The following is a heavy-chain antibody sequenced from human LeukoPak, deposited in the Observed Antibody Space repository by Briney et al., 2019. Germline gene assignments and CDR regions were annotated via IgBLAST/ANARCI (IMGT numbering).Heavy chain of an antibody. D-gene: IGHD3-22*01. J-gene: IGHJ6*03. Sequence: GGSLRLSCAASGFTFSSYWMHWVRQAPGKGLVSVSRINSDGSSTSYADSVKGRFTISRDNAKNTLYLQMNSLRAEDTAVYYCARGTSSVFYYYYYMDVWGKGTTVTVSS. V-gene: IGHV3-74*01. CDR1: GFTFSSYW. CDR3: ARGTSSVFYYYYYMDV. CDR2: INSDGSST.